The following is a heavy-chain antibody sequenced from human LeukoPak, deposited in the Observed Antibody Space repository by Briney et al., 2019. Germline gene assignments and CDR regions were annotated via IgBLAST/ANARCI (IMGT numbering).Heavy chain of an antibody. Sequence: GGSLRLSCAASGFTFSSYGMHWVRQAPGKGLEWVAVIWYDGSNKYYADSVKGRFTISRDNSKNTLYLQMNSLRAEDTAVYYCATNRGYYDSSGYPRGWGQGTPVTVSS. CDR2: IWYDGSNK. V-gene: IGHV3-33*01. J-gene: IGHJ4*02. CDR3: ATNRGYYDSSGYPRG. D-gene: IGHD3-22*01. CDR1: GFTFSSYG.